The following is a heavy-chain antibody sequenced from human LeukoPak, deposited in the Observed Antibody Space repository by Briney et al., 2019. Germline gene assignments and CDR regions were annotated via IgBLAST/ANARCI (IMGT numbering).Heavy chain of an antibody. CDR3: ARVYGGAGNYFDY. CDR1: GFIFDDYT. J-gene: IGHJ4*02. CDR2: ISSSGTTI. Sequence: TGGSLRLSCATSGFIFDDYTIHWVRQAPGKGLEWVSYISSSGTTIYYADSVKGRFTISRDNAKDSLYLQMNSLRDEDTAVYYCARVYGGAGNYFDYWGQGTLVTVSS. D-gene: IGHD4-17*01. V-gene: IGHV3-48*02.